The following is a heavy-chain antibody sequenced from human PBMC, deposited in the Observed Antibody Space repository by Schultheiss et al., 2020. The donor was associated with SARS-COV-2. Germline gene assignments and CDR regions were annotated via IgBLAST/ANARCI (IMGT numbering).Heavy chain of an antibody. D-gene: IGHD6-19*01. CDR2: IYYSGST. CDR3: ARVGIAVAGTSGNLDV. V-gene: IGHV4-61*01. CDR1: GGSVSSGSYY. Sequence: SQTLSLTCTVSGGSVSSGSYYWSWIRQPPGKGLEWIGYIYYSGSTNYNPSLKSRVTISVDTSKNQFSLKLSSVTAADTAVYYCARVGIAVAGTSGNLDVWGQGTTVTVSS. J-gene: IGHJ6*02.